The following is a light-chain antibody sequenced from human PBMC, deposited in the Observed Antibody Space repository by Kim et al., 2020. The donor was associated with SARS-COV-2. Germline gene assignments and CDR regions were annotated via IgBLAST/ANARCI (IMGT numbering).Light chain of an antibody. V-gene: IGKV3-20*01. CDR1: RTINRSY. Sequence: EIVLTQSPGTLSLSPGERATLSCRASRTINRSYLAWYRQRPGQAPSLLIYAASSRATGVPDRFSGSGSGTDFTLTISRLEAEDFAVYYCQQYGTSHHSFGQGTKLEI. CDR3: QQYGTSHHS. J-gene: IGKJ2*03. CDR2: AAS.